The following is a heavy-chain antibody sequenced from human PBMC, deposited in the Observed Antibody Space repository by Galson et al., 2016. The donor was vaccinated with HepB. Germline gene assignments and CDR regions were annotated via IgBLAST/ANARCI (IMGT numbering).Heavy chain of an antibody. CDR2: FYSGGST. V-gene: IGHV3-53*01. Sequence: SLRLSCAASGFTVSGKYMSWVRQAPGKGLEWVSAFYSGGSTYYAGSVKGRFAISSDNSKNTVFLQMNSLRVDDTAAYYWARGMVASGWYGAFDYWGQGTLVTVS. CDR3: ARGMVASGWYGAFDY. J-gene: IGHJ4*02. D-gene: IGHD6-19*01. CDR1: GFTVSGKY.